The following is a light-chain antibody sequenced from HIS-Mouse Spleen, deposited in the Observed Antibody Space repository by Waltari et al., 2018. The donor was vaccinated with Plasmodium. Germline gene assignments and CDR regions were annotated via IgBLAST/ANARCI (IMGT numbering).Light chain of an antibody. J-gene: IGLJ3*02. Sequence: LTQPASVSGSPGQSITISCTGTSSDVGSYNLVSWYQQHPGKAPKLMIYEGSKRPSGVSNRFSGSKSGNTASLTISGLQAEDEADYYCCSYAGSSTNWVFGGGTKLTVL. V-gene: IGLV2-23*01. CDR1: SSDVGSYNL. CDR2: EGS. CDR3: CSYAGSSTNWV.